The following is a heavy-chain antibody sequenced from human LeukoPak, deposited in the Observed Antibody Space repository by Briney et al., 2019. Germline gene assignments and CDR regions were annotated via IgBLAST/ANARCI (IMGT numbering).Heavy chain of an antibody. D-gene: IGHD3-10*01. CDR2: ISTSDGNT. V-gene: IGHV3-23*01. J-gene: IGHJ4*02. Sequence: GGSLRLSCAASGFTFSSYTMSWVRQAPGKGLEWVSTISTSDGNTYYADSVKGRFTVSRDNSKNTLYLQMNSLRAEDTAVYYCAKGGPITMVRGVIRGDFDYWGQGTLVTVSS. CDR3: AKGGPITMVRGVIRGDFDY. CDR1: GFTFSSYT.